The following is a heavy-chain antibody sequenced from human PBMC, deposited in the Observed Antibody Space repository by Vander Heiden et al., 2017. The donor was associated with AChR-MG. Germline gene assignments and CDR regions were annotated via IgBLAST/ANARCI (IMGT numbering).Heavy chain of an antibody. CDR3: ARVGAFDFWTGYPPFDY. Sequence: QVQLQQWGAGLLKPSETLSLTCAVYGGSFSAYVWRWIRQSPGKGLEWIGEISHSGTTNYNPSLKSRVTISVDTSKKQFSLKLTSATAADTAVYYCARVGAFDFWTGYPPFDYWGQGTLVTVSS. CDR2: ISHSGTT. D-gene: IGHD3-3*01. J-gene: IGHJ4*02. CDR1: GGSFSAYV. V-gene: IGHV4-34*02.